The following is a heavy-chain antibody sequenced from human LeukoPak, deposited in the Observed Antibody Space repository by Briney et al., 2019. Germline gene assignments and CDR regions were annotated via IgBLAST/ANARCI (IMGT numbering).Heavy chain of an antibody. CDR3: ARDRGSQPFIDY. Sequence: PSETLSLTCTVSGGSISSYYSSWIRQPPGKGLEWIGYIYYSGSTNYNPSLKSRVTISVDTSKNQFSLKLSSVTAADTAVYYCARDRGSQPFIDYWGQGTLVTVSS. J-gene: IGHJ4*02. CDR1: GGSISSYY. V-gene: IGHV4-59*01. D-gene: IGHD1-26*01. CDR2: IYYSGST.